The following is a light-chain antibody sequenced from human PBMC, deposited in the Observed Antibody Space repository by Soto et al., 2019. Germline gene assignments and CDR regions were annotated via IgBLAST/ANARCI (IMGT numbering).Light chain of an antibody. CDR2: DAS. CDR3: QRYNSYSRT. V-gene: IGKV1-5*01. J-gene: IGKJ1*01. CDR1: QNINEW. Sequence: DIQMTQSPSTLSASVGDRVTITCRASQNINEWLAWYQQKPGKAPKFLIYDASILDSGVPSRFSGSGSGTEFTLTIISLQPDDFATYYCQRYNSYSRTFGQGTKVEIK.